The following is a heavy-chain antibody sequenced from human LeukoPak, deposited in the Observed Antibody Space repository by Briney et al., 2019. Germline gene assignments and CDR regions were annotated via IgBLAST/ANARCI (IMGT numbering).Heavy chain of an antibody. Sequence: PGGSLRLSCAASGFTVDDYGLSWVRQAPGKGLEWVSGISWNGASRSYADSVKGRFTISRDNSKNTLYLQMNSLRAEDTAVYYCAKNSGSYPGYFDYWGQGTPVIVSS. CDR2: ISWNGASR. J-gene: IGHJ4*02. D-gene: IGHD3-10*01. V-gene: IGHV3-20*04. CDR3: AKNSGSYPGYFDY. CDR1: GFTVDDYG.